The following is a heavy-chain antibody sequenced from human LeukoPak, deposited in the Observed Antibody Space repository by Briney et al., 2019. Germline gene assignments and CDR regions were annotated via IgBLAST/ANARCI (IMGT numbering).Heavy chain of an antibody. V-gene: IGHV1-24*01. CDR3: ATDHRFGEFREGFGDY. CDR2: FDPEDGET. D-gene: IGHD3-10*01. Sequence: ASVKVSCKVSGYTLTELSMHWVRQAPGKGLEWMGGFDPEDGETIYAQKFQGRVTMTEDTSTDIAYMELSSLRSEDTAVYYCATDHRFGEFREGFGDYWGQGTLVTVSS. J-gene: IGHJ4*02. CDR1: GYTLTELS.